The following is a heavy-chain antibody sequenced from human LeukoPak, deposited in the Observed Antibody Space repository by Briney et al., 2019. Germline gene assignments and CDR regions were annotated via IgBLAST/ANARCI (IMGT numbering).Heavy chain of an antibody. CDR2: ISYDGSNK. J-gene: IGHJ4*02. CDR3: AKLIGGSYPDDY. CDR1: GFTFSSYG. D-gene: IGHD3-10*01. Sequence: VGSLRLSCAASGFTFSSYGMHWVRQAPGKGLEWVAVISYDGSNKYYADSVKGRFTISRDNSKNTLYLQMNSLRAEDTAVYYCAKLIGGSYPDDYWGQGTLVTVSS. V-gene: IGHV3-30*18.